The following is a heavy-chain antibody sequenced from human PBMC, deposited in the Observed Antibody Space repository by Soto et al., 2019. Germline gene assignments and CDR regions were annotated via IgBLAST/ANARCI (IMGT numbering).Heavy chain of an antibody. CDR2: ISYSGIT. CDR1: SGSISSGGYY. CDR3: ARWPQLEPRFDY. V-gene: IGHV4-31*03. Sequence: QVQLQESGPGLVKPSQTLSLTCTVSSGSISSGGYYWSWIRQHPGKGLEWIGYISYSGITYYNPSLKSRVTISVDTSKNQFSLKLSSVTAADTAVYYCARWPQLEPRFDYWGQGTLVTVSS. D-gene: IGHD1-1*01. J-gene: IGHJ4*02.